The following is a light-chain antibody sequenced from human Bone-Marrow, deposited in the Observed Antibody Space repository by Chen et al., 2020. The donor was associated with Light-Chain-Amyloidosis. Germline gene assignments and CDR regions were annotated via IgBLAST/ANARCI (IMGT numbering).Light chain of an antibody. J-gene: IGLJ1*01. CDR3: SSYTITNTLV. V-gene: IGLV2-14*01. CDR2: GVT. CDR1: SSDVGGDNH. Sequence: QSALTQPASVSGSPGQSITISCTGTSSDVGGDNHVSWYQQHPDKAPKLMIYGVTNRPSWVPDRCSGSKSDNTASLTISGLQTEDEADDFCSSYTITNTLVFGSGTRVTVL.